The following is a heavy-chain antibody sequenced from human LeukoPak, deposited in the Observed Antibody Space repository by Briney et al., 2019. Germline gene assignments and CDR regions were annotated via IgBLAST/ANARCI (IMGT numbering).Heavy chain of an antibody. Sequence: PSETLSLTCTVSGGSISSSSYYWGWIRQPPGKGLEWIGSIYFSGSTYYNPSLKSRVTISVDTSKNQFSLKLSSVTAADTAVYYCARSDMITFGGVIERWAFDIWGQGTMVTVSS. CDR2: IYFSGST. CDR1: GGSISSSSYY. D-gene: IGHD3-16*02. CDR3: ARSDMITFGGVIERWAFDI. J-gene: IGHJ3*02. V-gene: IGHV4-39*07.